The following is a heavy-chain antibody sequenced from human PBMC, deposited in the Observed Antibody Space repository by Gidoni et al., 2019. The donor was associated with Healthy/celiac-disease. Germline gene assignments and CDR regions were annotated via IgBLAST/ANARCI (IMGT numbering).Heavy chain of an antibody. V-gene: IGHV3-21*01. Sequence: EVQLVESGGGLVKPGGSLRLSCAASGFTFSSYSMTWVLPAPGKGLEWVSSISSSSSYIYYADSVKGRFTISRDNAKNSLYLQMNSLRAEDTAVYYCARDRSIVVVVAATRIYYYYGMDVWGQGTTVTVSS. J-gene: IGHJ6*02. CDR3: ARDRSIVVVVAATRIYYYYGMDV. D-gene: IGHD2-15*01. CDR2: ISSSSSYI. CDR1: GFTFSSYS.